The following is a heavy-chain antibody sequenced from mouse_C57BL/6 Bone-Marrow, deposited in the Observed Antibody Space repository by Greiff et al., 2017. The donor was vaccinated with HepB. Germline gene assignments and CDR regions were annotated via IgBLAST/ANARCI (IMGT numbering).Heavy chain of an antibody. CDR2: IDPSDSYT. J-gene: IGHJ4*01. CDR1: GYTFTSYW. V-gene: IGHV1-50*01. CDR3: ARFYGSSYYAMDY. D-gene: IGHD1-1*01. Sequence: QVQLQQPGAELVKPGASVKLSCKASGYTFTSYWMKWVKQRPGQGLEWIGEIDPSDSYTNYNQKFKGKATLTVDTSSSTAYMQLSSLTSEDSAVYYCARFYGSSYYAMDYWGQGTSVTVSS.